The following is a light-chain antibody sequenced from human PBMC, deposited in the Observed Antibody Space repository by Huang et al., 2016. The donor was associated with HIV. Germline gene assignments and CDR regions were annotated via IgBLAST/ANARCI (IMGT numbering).Light chain of an antibody. V-gene: IGKV1-17*03. CDR3: LQHHAYPRT. Sequence: DIQMTQSPSAMSASVGDKVTITCRASQAISNYLVWFQQKPGRAPKRLIYAASSLQSGVPSLFSGSGYGTKFTLTISNLQPEDFATYYCLQHHAYPRTFGPGTKVEVK. CDR1: QAISNY. CDR2: AAS. J-gene: IGKJ1*01.